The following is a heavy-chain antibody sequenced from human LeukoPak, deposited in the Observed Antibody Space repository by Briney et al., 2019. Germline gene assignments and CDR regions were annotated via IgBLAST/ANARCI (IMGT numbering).Heavy chain of an antibody. V-gene: IGHV4-39*07. J-gene: IGHJ4*02. D-gene: IGHD3-10*01. CDR2: INHSGST. CDR3: AREGVEVLWFGESSPYFDY. CDR1: AGSIISSSKF. Sequence: SETLSLTCTVSAGSIISSSKFWGWIRQSPGKGLEWIGEINHSGSTNYNPSLKSRVTISVDTTKNQFSLKLSSVTAADTAVYYCAREGVEVLWFGESSPYFDYWGQGTLVTVSS.